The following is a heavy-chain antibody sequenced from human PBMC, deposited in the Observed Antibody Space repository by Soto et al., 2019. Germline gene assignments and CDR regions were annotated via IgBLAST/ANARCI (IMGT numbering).Heavy chain of an antibody. CDR2: VFHTGTT. V-gene: IGHV4-59*01. J-gene: IGHJ3*01. Sequence: PSETLSLTRTLATDSINENYYWNWIRQSPGKGLEWIGDVFHTGTTHYNPSLESRVTLSISTSKNQFSLTLTSVAASDTAIYYCPRAPLSPTLRTFDVWGQGNMVTVSS. CDR3: PRAPLSPTLRTFDV. D-gene: IGHD2-15*01. CDR1: TDSINENYY.